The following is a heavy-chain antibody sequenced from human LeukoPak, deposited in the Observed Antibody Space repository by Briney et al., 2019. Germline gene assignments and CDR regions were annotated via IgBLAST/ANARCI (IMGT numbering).Heavy chain of an antibody. D-gene: IGHD5-24*01. Sequence: ASVKVSCKASGGTFSSYAISWVRQAPGQGLEWMGGIIPIFGTANYAQKFQGRVTITTDESTSTAYMELSSLRSEDTAVYYCARGRWLQPRGYFDYWGQGTLVTVSS. CDR1: GGTFSSYA. V-gene: IGHV1-69*05. CDR2: IIPIFGTA. CDR3: ARGRWLQPRGYFDY. J-gene: IGHJ4*02.